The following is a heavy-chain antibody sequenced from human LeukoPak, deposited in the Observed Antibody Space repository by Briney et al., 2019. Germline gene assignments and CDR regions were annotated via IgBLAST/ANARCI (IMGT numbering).Heavy chain of an antibody. CDR1: GFTSIAYA. Sequence: GSLRLSCVGSGFTSIAYALTWARQAPGMGLEWVSGISGGGVTTYYADSVKGRFTISRDNSKNTLYLQMNSLRADDTAIYYCARNPQLGGHSYYYYGMDVWGQGTTVTVSS. D-gene: IGHD3-16*01. J-gene: IGHJ6*02. CDR3: ARNPQLGGHSYYYYGMDV. V-gene: IGHV3-23*01. CDR2: ISGGGVTT.